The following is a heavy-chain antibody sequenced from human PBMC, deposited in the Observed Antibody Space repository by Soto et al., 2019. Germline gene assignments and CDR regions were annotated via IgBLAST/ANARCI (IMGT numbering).Heavy chain of an antibody. CDR1: GGTFSSYA. Sequence: QVQLVQSGAEVKKPGSSVKVSCKASGGTFSSYAISWVRQAPGQGLEWMGGIIPIFGTANYAQKFQGRVTXTXXXSXXPAYMELSSLRYEDTAVYYCASQGGSLYYSSGMDVWGQGTTVTVSS. CDR2: IIPIFGTA. V-gene: IGHV1-69*05. D-gene: IGHD2-15*01. CDR3: ASQGGSLYYSSGMDV. J-gene: IGHJ6*02.